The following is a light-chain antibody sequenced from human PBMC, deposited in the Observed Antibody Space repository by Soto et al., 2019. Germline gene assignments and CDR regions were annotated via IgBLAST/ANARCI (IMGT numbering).Light chain of an antibody. CDR1: QSISNI. Sequence: IQMSQSPSSLSASVGDRVTITCRASQSISNILNWYQQKPGKAPKLLIYAASTLQTGVPSRFSGSGSGTDFTLTISSLQPEDFANYYCQQSYINPEWKFGKGTKVDIX. V-gene: IGKV1-39*01. CDR3: QQSYINPEWK. CDR2: AAS. J-gene: IGKJ1*01.